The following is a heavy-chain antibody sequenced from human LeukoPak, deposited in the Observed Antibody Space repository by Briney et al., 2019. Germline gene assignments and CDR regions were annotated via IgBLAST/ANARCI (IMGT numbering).Heavy chain of an antibody. CDR1: GGSISTSNYY. J-gene: IGHJ4*02. Sequence: SETLSLTCTVSGGSISTSNYYWGWIRQPPGKGLEWIGNIFYSGSTYYSPSVKSRVTISLDTSRNQFSLKLNSVTAADTAVYYCANWWELPGFDYWGQGTLVTVSS. V-gene: IGHV4-39*07. D-gene: IGHD1-26*01. CDR2: IFYSGST. CDR3: ANWWELPGFDY.